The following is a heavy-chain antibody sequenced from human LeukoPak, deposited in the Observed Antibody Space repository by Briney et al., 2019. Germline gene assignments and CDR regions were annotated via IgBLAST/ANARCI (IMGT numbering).Heavy chain of an antibody. D-gene: IGHD3-3*01. CDR3: ARGYYDFWSGYYGWWDYYYGMDV. V-gene: IGHV3-30*03. Sequence: GGSLRLSCAASGFTFSSYSMNWVRQAPGKGLEWVAVISYDGSNKYYADSVKGRFTISRDNSKNTLYLQMNSLRAEDTAVYYCARGYYDFWSGYYGWWDYYYGMDVWGQGTTVTVSS. CDR1: GFTFSSYS. J-gene: IGHJ6*02. CDR2: ISYDGSNK.